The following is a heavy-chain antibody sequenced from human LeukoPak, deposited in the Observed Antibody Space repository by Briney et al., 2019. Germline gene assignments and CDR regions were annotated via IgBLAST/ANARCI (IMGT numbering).Heavy chain of an antibody. CDR1: GFTVSSNY. CDR2: ISTSGSTK. J-gene: IGHJ3*02. Sequence: GGSLRLSCAASGFTVSSNYMSWVRQAPGKGLEWVSYISTSGSTKYYADSVKGRFTISRDNAKNSLHLQMNSLRAEDTAVYYCARDRDPGYNDSSGYRRVNAFDIWGQGTMVTVSS. V-gene: IGHV3-11*04. D-gene: IGHD3-22*01. CDR3: ARDRDPGYNDSSGYRRVNAFDI.